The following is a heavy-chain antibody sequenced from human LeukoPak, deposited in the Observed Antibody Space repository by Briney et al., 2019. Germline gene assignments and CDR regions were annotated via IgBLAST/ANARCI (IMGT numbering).Heavy chain of an antibody. CDR1: GGTFSSYA. J-gene: IGHJ4*02. D-gene: IGHD4-23*01. Sequence: SVKVSCKASGGTFSSYAISWVRQAPGQGLEWMGRIIPIFGTANYAQKFQSRVTITTDESTSTAYMELSSLRSEDTAVYYCARNGDYGGELDYWGQGTLVTVSS. CDR2: IIPIFGTA. CDR3: ARNGDYGGELDY. V-gene: IGHV1-69*05.